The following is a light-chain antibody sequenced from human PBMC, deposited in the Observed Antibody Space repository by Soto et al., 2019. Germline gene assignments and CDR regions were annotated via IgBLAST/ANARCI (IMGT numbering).Light chain of an antibody. CDR2: AVS. CDR3: CSYAGLRSHVL. CDR1: SSDVGGYNL. Sequence: QSALTQPASVSGSPGQSITISCIGTSSDVGGYNLVPWYQQHPGKAPKVLIYAVSKRPSGVSNRFSGSKSGNTASLTISGLQAEDEAEYYRCSYAGLRSHVLFGGGTKLTVL. J-gene: IGLJ2*01. V-gene: IGLV2-23*02.